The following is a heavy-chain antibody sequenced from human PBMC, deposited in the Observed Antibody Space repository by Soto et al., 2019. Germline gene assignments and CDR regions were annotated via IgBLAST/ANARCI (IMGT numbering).Heavy chain of an antibody. CDR1: GCTFSSFW. CDR3: ATHGTRASKATVTTIRDY. CDR2: IKQDGSEK. Sequence: PGGSLRLSCAASGCTFSSFWMSWVRQAPGKGLEWVANIKQDGSEKYYVDSVKGRFTISRDNAKNSLYLQMNSLRAEDTAVYYCATHGTRASKATVTTIRDYWGQGTLVTVSS. V-gene: IGHV3-7*01. D-gene: IGHD4-4*01. J-gene: IGHJ4*02.